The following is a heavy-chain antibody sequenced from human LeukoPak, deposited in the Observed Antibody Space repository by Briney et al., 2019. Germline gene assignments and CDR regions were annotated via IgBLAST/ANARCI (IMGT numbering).Heavy chain of an antibody. CDR3: ARDDVLLWFGEFSHGAFDI. V-gene: IGHV1-69*13. D-gene: IGHD3-10*01. CDR1: GGTFSSYA. Sequence: SVKVSCKASGGTFSSYAISWVRQAPGQGLEWMGGIIPIFGTANYAQKFQGRVTITADESTSTAYMELSSLRSEDTAVYYCARDDVLLWFGEFSHGAFDIWGQGTMVTVSS. CDR2: IIPIFGTA. J-gene: IGHJ3*02.